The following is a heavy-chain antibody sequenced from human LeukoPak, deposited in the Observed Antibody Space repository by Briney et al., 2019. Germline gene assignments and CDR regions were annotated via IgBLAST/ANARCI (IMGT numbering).Heavy chain of an antibody. J-gene: IGHJ4*02. D-gene: IGHD3-22*01. CDR3: ARGYDSSGYYGVDFDY. Sequence: PSETLSLTCTVSGGSVSSDNYYWSWIRQPPGKGLEWIGYVHYSGSTNYNSSLKSRVTISVDTSKNQFSLKLSSVTAADTAVYYCARGYDSSGYYGVDFDYWGQGTLVTVSS. CDR1: GGSVSSDNYY. CDR2: VHYSGST. V-gene: IGHV4-61*01.